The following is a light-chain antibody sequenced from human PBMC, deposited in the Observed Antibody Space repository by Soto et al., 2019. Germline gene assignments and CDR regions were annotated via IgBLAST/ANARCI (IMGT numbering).Light chain of an antibody. CDR1: QSVSSSY. CDR3: HQYGSSQGT. J-gene: IGKJ1*01. CDR2: AAS. Sequence: EIGLTQSPGSVSLSPVERATLYCSASQSVSSSYLAWYQHKVGQAPRLLIYAASSRATGIPDRFSGSGSGTDFTFTISRLEPEDFAVYYCHQYGSSQGTFGQGTKVDIK. V-gene: IGKV3-20*01.